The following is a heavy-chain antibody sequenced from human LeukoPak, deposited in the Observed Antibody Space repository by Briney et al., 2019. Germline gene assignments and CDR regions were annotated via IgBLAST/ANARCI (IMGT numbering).Heavy chain of an antibody. Sequence: GGSLRLSCAASGFTFSSYAMSWVRQASGKGLEWVSAISGSGGSTYYADSVKGRFTISRDNSKNTLYLQMNSLRAEDTAVYYCAKDYYGSGSYFDYWGQGTLVTVSS. J-gene: IGHJ4*02. CDR2: ISGSGGST. D-gene: IGHD3-10*01. CDR1: GFTFSSYA. V-gene: IGHV3-23*01. CDR3: AKDYYGSGSYFDY.